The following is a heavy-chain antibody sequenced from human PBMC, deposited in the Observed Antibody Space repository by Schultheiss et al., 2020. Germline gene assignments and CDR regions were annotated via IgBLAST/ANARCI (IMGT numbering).Heavy chain of an antibody. Sequence: GESLKISCAASGFTFSSYDMHWVRQATGKGLEWVAVISYDGSNKYYADSVKGRFTISRDNAKNSLYLQMNSLRAEDTAVYYCARVEMATIREKITVDYWGQGTLVTVSS. CDR2: ISYDGSNK. D-gene: IGHD5-24*01. CDR1: GFTFSSYD. CDR3: ARVEMATIREKITVDY. V-gene: IGHV3-30-3*01. J-gene: IGHJ4*02.